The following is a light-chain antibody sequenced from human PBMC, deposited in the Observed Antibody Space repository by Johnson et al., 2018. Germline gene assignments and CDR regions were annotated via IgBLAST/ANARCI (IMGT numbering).Light chain of an antibody. V-gene: IGLV1-51*02. Sequence: QSVLTQPPSVSAAPGQKVTISCSGSSSNIGNNYVSWYQQLPGTAPKLLIYENNKRPSGIPDRFSGSKSGTSANLGITGLQTGDEADYNFGTWDSSLSAGNVFGTGTKVSVI. J-gene: IGLJ1*01. CDR2: ENN. CDR1: SSNIGNNY. CDR3: GTWDSSLSAGNV.